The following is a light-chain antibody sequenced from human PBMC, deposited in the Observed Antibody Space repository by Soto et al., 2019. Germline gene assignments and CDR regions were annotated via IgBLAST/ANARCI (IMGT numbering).Light chain of an antibody. CDR2: EVT. CDR3: TSYVGNDIWV. V-gene: IGLV2-8*01. CDR1: SSDVGAYKY. Sequence: HSALTQPPSASGSPGQSVTISCTGNSSDVGAYKYVSWYQQYPGKAPKLMIYEVTKRPSGVPDRFSGSKSGNTASLTVSGLQAEDEADYYCTSYVGNDIWVFGGGTKVTVL. J-gene: IGLJ3*02.